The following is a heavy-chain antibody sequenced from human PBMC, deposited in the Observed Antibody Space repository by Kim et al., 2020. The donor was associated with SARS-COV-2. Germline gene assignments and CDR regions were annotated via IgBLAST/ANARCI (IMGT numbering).Heavy chain of an antibody. CDR2: IYYSGST. Sequence: SETLSLTSTVSGGSISSSSYYWGWIRQPPGKGLEWIGSIYYSGSTYYNPSLKSRVTISVDTSKNQFSLKLSSVTAADTAVYYCARSPVMVGYNWFDPWGQGTLVTVSS. D-gene: IGHD3-10*02. V-gene: IGHV4-39*01. CDR1: GGSISSSSYY. CDR3: ARSPVMVGYNWFDP. J-gene: IGHJ5*02.